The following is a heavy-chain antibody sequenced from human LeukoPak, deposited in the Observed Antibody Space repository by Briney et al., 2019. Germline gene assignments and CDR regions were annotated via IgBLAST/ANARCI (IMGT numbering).Heavy chain of an antibody. CDR2: IYYSGST. J-gene: IGHJ4*02. D-gene: IGHD3-10*01. CDR1: GGSISSGGYY. Sequence: SETLSLTRTVSGGSISSGGYYWSCIRQHPGKGLEWIGYIYYSGSTYYNPSLKSRVTISVDTSTNQFSLKLSSVTAADTAVYYCARWGWVRGAPRYWGQGTLVTVSS. CDR3: ARWGWVRGAPRY. V-gene: IGHV4-31*03.